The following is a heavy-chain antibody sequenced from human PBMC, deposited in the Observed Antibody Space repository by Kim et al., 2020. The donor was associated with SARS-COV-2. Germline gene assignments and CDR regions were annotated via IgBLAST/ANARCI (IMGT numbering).Heavy chain of an antibody. CDR1: GFTFSDFA. J-gene: IGHJ6*02. CDR3: ARDNHHRIWLGEIEQSSFYFALDV. CDR2: ISGRGGGT. Sequence: GGSLRLSCGPSGFTFSDFAMSWVRQAPGGGLDWVAGISGRGGGTAYADSVKGRLTASTDNAMEMFFFQMNSLRAEDTARYYCARDNHHRIWLGEIEQSSFYFALDVWVRGTTVTVSS. D-gene: IGHD3-10*01. V-gene: IGHV3-23*01.